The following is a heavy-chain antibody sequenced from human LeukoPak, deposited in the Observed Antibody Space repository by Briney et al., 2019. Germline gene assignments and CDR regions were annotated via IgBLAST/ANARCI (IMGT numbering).Heavy chain of an antibody. V-gene: IGHV3-53*04. CDR3: ASARVIGIVVVTDAFDI. CDR1: GFTVSSNY. CDR2: IYSGGST. D-gene: IGHD2-21*02. Sequence: GGSLRLSCAASGFTVSSNYMSWVRQAPGKGLEWVSVIYSGGSTDYADSVKGRFTISRHNSKNTLYLQMNSLRAEDTAVYYCASARVIGIVVVTDAFDIWGQGTTVTVSS. J-gene: IGHJ3*02.